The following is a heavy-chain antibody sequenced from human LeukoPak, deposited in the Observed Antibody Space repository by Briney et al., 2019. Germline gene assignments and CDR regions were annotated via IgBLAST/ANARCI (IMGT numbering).Heavy chain of an antibody. CDR3: ARDRSGTFSIDY. D-gene: IGHD1-26*01. Sequence: GRSLRLSCAASGFTFNNYNMHWVRQAPGKGLEWVAVISYDGSNKWSADSVKGLFTISRDDSTNTLCLQMNSLTVEDTAVYYCARDRSGTFSIDYWGQGTLVTVPS. V-gene: IGHV3-30*04. CDR1: GFTFNNYN. J-gene: IGHJ4*02. CDR2: ISYDGSNK.